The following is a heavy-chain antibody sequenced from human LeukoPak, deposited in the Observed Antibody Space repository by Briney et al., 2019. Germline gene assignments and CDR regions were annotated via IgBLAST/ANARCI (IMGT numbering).Heavy chain of an antibody. CDR2: MNPNSGNT. J-gene: IGHJ6*02. D-gene: IGHD3-10*01. Sequence: GASVKVSCKASGYTFTSYDINWVRQATGQGLEWMGWMNPNSGNTGYAQKFQGRVTMTRNTSISTAYMELSSLRSEDTAVYYCARTISPLWFGELHYYYYYYGMDVWGQGTTVTVSS. CDR1: GYTFTSYD. V-gene: IGHV1-8*01. CDR3: ARTISPLWFGELHYYYYYYGMDV.